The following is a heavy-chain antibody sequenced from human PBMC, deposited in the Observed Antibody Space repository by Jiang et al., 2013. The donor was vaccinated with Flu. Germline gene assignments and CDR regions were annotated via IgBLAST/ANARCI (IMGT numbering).Heavy chain of an antibody. CDR2: INYSGSRI. V-gene: IGHV3-23*04. CDR3: AKLSGTQLSPRLAFDN. J-gene: IGHJ4*02. CDR1: GFTFSSFA. Sequence: QLVESGGDLVQPGGSLRLSCEVTGFTFSSFAMSWVRQAPGKGLEWVSSINYSGSRIYYRDSVKGRFTVSRDNSGDTLSLQMNSLRDEDTAIYYCAKLSGTQLSPRLAFDNWGQGNPGHRHL. D-gene: IGHD1-7*01.